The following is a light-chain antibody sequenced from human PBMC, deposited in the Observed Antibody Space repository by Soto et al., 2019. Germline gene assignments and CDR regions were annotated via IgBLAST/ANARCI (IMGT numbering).Light chain of an antibody. CDR1: QGMGDT. CDR2: GAS. CDR3: QQYGSSPEIT. V-gene: IGKV3-20*01. J-gene: IGKJ5*01. Sequence: ETVMTQSPATLSVSPGEVVTLSCRDSQGMGDTLAWYQHKPGQAPRLLIYGASSRATGIPDRFSGSGSGTDFTLTISRLEPEDFAVYYCQQYGSSPEITFGQGTRLEIK.